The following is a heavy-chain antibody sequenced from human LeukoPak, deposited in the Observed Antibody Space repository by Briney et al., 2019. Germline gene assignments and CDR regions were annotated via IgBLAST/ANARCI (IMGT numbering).Heavy chain of an antibody. CDR3: AKGRSSTTSLAAFDI. V-gene: IGHV3-30*02. J-gene: IGHJ3*02. D-gene: IGHD2-2*01. Sequence: GGSLRLSCAASGFTFSNYAMHWVRQAPGKGLEWVAFIRYDGSNKYYGDSVEGRFTISRDNSKNTMYVQMNSLRPEDTAVYFCAKGRSSTTSLAAFDIWGQGTVVTVSS. CDR2: IRYDGSNK. CDR1: GFTFSNYA.